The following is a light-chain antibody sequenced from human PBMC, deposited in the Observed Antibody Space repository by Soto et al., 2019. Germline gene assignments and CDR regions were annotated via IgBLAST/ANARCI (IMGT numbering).Light chain of an antibody. Sequence: EIVLTQSPGTLSLSPGYRATLSCRASRSVGNNYLAWYQQRPGQAPNLLIYDASSRATGIPDRISGSGSGTDFTLTITRLEPEDSAMYYCQQYAYSPLTFGGGTKVEIK. CDR1: RSVGNNY. CDR3: QQYAYSPLT. CDR2: DAS. J-gene: IGKJ4*01. V-gene: IGKV3-20*01.